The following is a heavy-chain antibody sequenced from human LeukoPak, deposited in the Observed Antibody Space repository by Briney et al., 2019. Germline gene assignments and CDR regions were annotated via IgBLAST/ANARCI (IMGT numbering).Heavy chain of an antibody. V-gene: IGHV3-48*02. CDR3: AREIAAADFDY. J-gene: IGHJ4*02. Sequence: PGGSLRLSCAASGFTFSSYNFNWVRQAPGKGLEWVSYISSSSGTTFYADSVKGRFTISRDNVKNSLYLQMSSLRDEDTAVYYCAREIAAADFDYWGQGTLVTVSS. CDR2: ISSSSGTT. CDR1: GFTFSSYN. D-gene: IGHD6-13*01.